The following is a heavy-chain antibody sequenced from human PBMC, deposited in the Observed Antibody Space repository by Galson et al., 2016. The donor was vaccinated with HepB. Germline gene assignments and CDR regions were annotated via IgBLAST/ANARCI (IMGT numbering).Heavy chain of an antibody. D-gene: IGHD3-10*01. CDR3: AKAAGSGPQIYWYFDL. J-gene: IGHJ2*01. CDR1: RFTFNAYA. Sequence: SLRLSCAASRFTFNAYAMIWVRQAPGKGLEWVSSIFGSGSGKYYADSVKGRYTVSRDNSKNMVYLQMNGLRAEDTAVYYCAKAAGSGPQIYWYFDLWGRGTPVTVSS. CDR2: IFGSGSGK. V-gene: IGHV3-23*01.